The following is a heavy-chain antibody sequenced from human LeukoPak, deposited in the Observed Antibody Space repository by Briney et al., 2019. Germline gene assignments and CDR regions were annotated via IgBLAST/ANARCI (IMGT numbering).Heavy chain of an antibody. CDR1: GFTFSIDW. CDR2: INREGSST. J-gene: IGHJ3*02. D-gene: IGHD3-9*01. CDR3: ARDRETYYDILTGYYTLGDAFDI. Sequence: PGGALRVSCAASGFTFSIDWMHWVRQAPGKGLVWVSRINREGSSTSYADSVKGRFTISRDNAKNTLYMQMNSLRAEDTAVYYCARDRETYYDILTGYYTLGDAFDIWGQGTMVTVSS. V-gene: IGHV3-74*01.